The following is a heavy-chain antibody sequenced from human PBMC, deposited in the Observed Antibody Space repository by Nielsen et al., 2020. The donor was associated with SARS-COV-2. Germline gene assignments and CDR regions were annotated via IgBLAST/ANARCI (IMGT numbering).Heavy chain of an antibody. CDR3: ARVQYMATVTTYFDY. J-gene: IGHJ4*02. V-gene: IGHV4-39*07. D-gene: IGHD4-17*01. CDR1: GGSISSSSYF. Sequence: SETLSLTCTVSGGSISSSSYFWGWIRQPPGKGLEWIGSIDYSGSTYYNPSLKSRVTMSADTSKNQFSLKLSSVTAADTAVYYCARVQYMATVTTYFDYWGQGTLVTVSS. CDR2: IDYSGST.